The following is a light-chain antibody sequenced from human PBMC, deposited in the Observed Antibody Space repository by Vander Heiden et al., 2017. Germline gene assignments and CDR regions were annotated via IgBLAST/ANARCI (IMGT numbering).Light chain of an antibody. CDR1: SSNNGNNY. J-gene: IGLJ1*01. CDR3: GTWDSSLSAGKV. V-gene: IGLV1-51*01. CDR2: DNN. Sequence: QSVLTQPPSVSAAAGQTVTNSCFGSSSNNGNNYVSWYQQLPGRAPKHLIYDNNKRPSGIPDRFSGSKSGTSATLGITGLQTGDEADDYCGTWDSSLSAGKVFGTGTKVTVL.